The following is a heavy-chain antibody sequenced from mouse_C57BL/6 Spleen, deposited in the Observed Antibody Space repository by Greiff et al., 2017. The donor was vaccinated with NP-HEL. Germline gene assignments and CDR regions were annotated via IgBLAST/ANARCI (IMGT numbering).Heavy chain of an antibody. CDR3: AMPWPRGDYAMDY. CDR2: ISSGSSTI. V-gene: IGHV5-17*01. Sequence: EVKLMESGGGLVKPGGSLKLSCAASGFTFSDYGMHWVRQAPEKGLEWVAYISSGSSTIYYADTVKGRFTISRDNAKNTLFLQMTSLRSEDTAMYYCAMPWPRGDYAMDYWGQGTSVTVSS. CDR1: GFTFSDYG. J-gene: IGHJ4*01. D-gene: IGHD6-1*01.